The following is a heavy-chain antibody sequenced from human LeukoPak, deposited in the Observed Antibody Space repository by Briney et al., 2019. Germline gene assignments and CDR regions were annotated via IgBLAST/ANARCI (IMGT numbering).Heavy chain of an antibody. J-gene: IGHJ4*02. CDR3: ARDTRYGDGYKY. D-gene: IGHD5-24*01. CDR1: GFTFRSYW. V-gene: IGHV3-74*01. CDR2: INGDGGST. Sequence: GRSLRLSCAASGFTFRSYWMHWVRQAPGKGLVWVSRINGDGGSTSYEDSVKGRFTISRDNAKNTLYLQMKSPRAEDTAVYYCARDTRYGDGYKYWGQGTLVTVSS.